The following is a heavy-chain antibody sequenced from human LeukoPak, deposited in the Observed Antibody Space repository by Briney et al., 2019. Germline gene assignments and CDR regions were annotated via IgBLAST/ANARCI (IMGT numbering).Heavy chain of an antibody. J-gene: IGHJ4*02. D-gene: IGHD5-24*01. CDR2: INHSGST. Sequence: SETLSLTCAVYGGSFSGYYWGWIRQPPGKGLEWIGEINHSGSTNYNPSLKSRVTISVDTSKNQFSLKLSSVTAADTAVYYCARGVEMATILDYWGQGTLVTVSS. CDR3: ARGVEMATILDY. V-gene: IGHV4-34*01. CDR1: GGSFSGYY.